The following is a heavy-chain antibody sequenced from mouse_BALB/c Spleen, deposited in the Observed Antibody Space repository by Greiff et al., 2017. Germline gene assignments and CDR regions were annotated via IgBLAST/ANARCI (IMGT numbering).Heavy chain of an antibody. CDR1: GFYIKDTY. J-gene: IGHJ4*01. Sequence: VQLQQSGAELVKPGASVKLSCTASGFYIKDTYMHWVKQRPEQGLEWIGRIDPANGNTKYDPKFQGKATITADTSSNTAYLQLSSLTSEDTAVYYCARNPYYAMDYWGQGTSVTVSS. CDR2: IDPANGNT. V-gene: IGHV14-3*02. CDR3: ARNPYYAMDY.